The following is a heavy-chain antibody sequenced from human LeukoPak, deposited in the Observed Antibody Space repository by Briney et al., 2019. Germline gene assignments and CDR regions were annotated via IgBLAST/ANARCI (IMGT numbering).Heavy chain of an antibody. CDR3: AKITIFGVGIDY. Sequence: GGSLRLSCTASGSTFSSYGMHWVRQAPGKGLEWVAFIQYDGSNKYYADSVKGRFTISRDNSKNTLYLQMNSLRAEDTAMYYCAKITIFGVGIDYWGQGTLVTVSS. V-gene: IGHV3-30*02. CDR1: GSTFSSYG. CDR2: IQYDGSNK. J-gene: IGHJ4*02. D-gene: IGHD3-3*01.